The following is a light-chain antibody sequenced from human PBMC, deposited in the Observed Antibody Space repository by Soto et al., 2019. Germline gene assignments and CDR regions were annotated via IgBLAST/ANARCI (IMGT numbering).Light chain of an antibody. CDR1: NIGSET. V-gene: IGLV3-21*02. CDR2: DDS. Sequence: SYELTQPPSVSVAPGQTARITWGGNNIGSETVHWYQQKPGQAPVLVVYDDSDRPSGIPERFSGSNSGNTATLTISRVEAGDEADYYCQVWDSSINHPNWVFGGGTKLTVL. J-gene: IGLJ3*02. CDR3: QVWDSSINHPNWV.